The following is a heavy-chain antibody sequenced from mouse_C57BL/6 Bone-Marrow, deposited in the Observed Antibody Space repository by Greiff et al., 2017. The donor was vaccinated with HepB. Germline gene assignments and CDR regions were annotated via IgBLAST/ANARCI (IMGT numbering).Heavy chain of an antibody. V-gene: IGHV1-72*01. CDR1: GYTFTSYW. D-gene: IGHD1-1*01. J-gene: IGHJ2*01. CDR3: ARSKVITTVVGYYFDY. Sequence: VKLQQPGAELVKPGASVKLSCKASGYTFTSYWMHWVKQRPGRGLEWIGRIDPNSGGTKYNEKFKSKATLTVDKPSSTAYMQLSSLTSEDSAVYYCARSKVITTVVGYYFDYWGQGTTLTVSS. CDR2: IDPNSGGT.